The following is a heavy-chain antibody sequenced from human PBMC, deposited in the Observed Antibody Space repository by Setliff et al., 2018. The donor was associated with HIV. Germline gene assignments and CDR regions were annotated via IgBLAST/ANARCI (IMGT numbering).Heavy chain of an antibody. CDR1: GGSISSGGYY. Sequence: PSETLSLTCIVSGGSISSGGYYWTWIRQYPGKGLEWIGYIYYSGSTYYNPSLKSRITISVDTSKNQFSLKLRSVTAADTAVYYCARAIRRAPPSDYLPGDCFDFWGQGTLVTVSS. D-gene: IGHD4-17*01. CDR3: ARAIRRAPPSDYLPGDCFDF. J-gene: IGHJ4*02. CDR2: IYYSGST. V-gene: IGHV4-31*03.